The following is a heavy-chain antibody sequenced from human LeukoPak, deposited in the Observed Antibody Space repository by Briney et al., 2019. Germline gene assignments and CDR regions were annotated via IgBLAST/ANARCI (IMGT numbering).Heavy chain of an antibody. V-gene: IGHV3-21*01. D-gene: IGHD4-17*01. CDR3: AREAPVTTYSLFDY. Sequence: GGSLRLSCAASGFTFSDYDLNWVRQAPGKGLEWVSSISSSSSYIYYADSVKGRFTISRDNAKNSLYLQMNSLRAEDTAVYYCAREAPVTTYSLFDYWGQGTLVTVSS. J-gene: IGHJ4*02. CDR2: ISSSSSYI. CDR1: GFTFSDYD.